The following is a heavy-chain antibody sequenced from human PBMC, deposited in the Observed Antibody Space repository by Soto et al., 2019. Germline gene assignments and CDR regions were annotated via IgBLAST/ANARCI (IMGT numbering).Heavy chain of an antibody. CDR1: GGSTGIGGNS. D-gene: IGHD3-22*01. J-gene: IGHJ4*02. Sequence: PSETLSLTSTVPGGSTGIGGNSWSWFRQHPGKGLEWIGYIYYSGSTYYNPSLKSRVTISVDTSKNQFSLKLSSVTAADTAVYYCARGPRRDYYDSSGPYDYWGQGTLVTV. V-gene: IGHV4-31*03. CDR2: IYYSGST. CDR3: ARGPRRDYYDSSGPYDY.